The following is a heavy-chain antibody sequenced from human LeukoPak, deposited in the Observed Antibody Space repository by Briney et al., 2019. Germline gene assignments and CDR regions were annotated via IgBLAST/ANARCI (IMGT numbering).Heavy chain of an antibody. J-gene: IGHJ4*02. D-gene: IGHD4-11*01. CDR1: GYSFTSYW. V-gene: IGHV1-2*02. CDR2: ISTYNGNT. CDR3: TRVVRLQIHGSFDY. Sequence: GESLKIYCKGSGYSFTSYWIGWVRQAPGQGLEWMGWISTYNGNTNYAQKFQGRVTMTRDTSISTAYMELNRLTSDDTAVFYCTRVVRLQIHGSFDYWGQGTLVTVSS.